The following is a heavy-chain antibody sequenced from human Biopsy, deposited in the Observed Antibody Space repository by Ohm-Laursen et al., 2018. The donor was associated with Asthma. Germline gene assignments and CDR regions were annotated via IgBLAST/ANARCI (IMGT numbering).Heavy chain of an antibody. CDR2: IYYSGRT. CDR3: ARAVSSSSYWYFDL. V-gene: IGHV4-39*02. Sequence: SDTLSLTCIVSGDAMSTSGSYWGWIRQSPGKGLEWIGSIYYSGRTYYNPSLESRVTISADTSKNHFSLKVTSVTAADTAVYYCARAVSSSSYWYFDLRGRGDLVTVSS. CDR1: GDAMSTSGSY. D-gene: IGHD6-6*01. J-gene: IGHJ2*01.